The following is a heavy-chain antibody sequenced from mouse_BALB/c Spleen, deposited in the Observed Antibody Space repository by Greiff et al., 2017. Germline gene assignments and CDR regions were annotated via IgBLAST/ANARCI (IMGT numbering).Heavy chain of an antibody. Sequence: EVKLMESGGDLVKPGGSLKLSCAASGFTFSSYGMSWVRQTPDKRLEWVATISSGGSYTYYPDSVKGRFTISRDNAKNTLYLQMSSLKSEDTAMYYCARKGPSFDYGGQGTTLTVSS. CDR3: ARKGPSFDY. V-gene: IGHV5-6*01. CDR1: GFTFSSYG. CDR2: ISSGGSYT. J-gene: IGHJ2*01.